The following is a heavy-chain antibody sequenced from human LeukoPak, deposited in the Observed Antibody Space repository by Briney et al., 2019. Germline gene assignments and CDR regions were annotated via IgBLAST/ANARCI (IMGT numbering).Heavy chain of an antibody. CDR2: IFYTGSP. V-gene: IGHV4-4*02. J-gene: IGHJ4*02. D-gene: IGHD3-22*01. Sequence: SGTLSLTCAVSGGSINNHKWWSWIRQSPGKGLEWLGEIFYTGSPNYNPSLKSRVTISVDTSKTHFSLKLSSVTAADTAVYYCARVTGYMIEDYFDYWGQGTLVTVSS. CDR3: ARVTGYMIEDYFDY. CDR1: GGSINNHKW.